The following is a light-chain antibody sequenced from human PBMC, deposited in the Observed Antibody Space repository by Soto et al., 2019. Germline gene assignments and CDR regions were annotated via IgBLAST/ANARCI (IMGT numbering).Light chain of an antibody. CDR1: QSVSSSY. J-gene: IGKJ1*01. CDR2: GAS. V-gene: IGKV3-20*01. Sequence: EMGWTQSPGTLSLSPGERATLSCRASQSVSSSYLAWYQQKPGQAPRLLIYGASSRATGIPDRFSGSGSGTDFTLTISRLEPEDFAVYYCQQYGSSPPWTFGQGTKVEIK. CDR3: QQYGSSPPWT.